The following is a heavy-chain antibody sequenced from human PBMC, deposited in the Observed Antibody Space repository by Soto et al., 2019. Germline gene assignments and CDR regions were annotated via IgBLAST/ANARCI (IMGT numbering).Heavy chain of an antibody. CDR2: VTANGGST. CDR3: ASLGVGDWANYYYYYGMDV. CDR1: GFTFSVYA. Sequence: EVQLLESGGGFVQPGGSLRLSCAATGFTFSVYAMTWVRQAPGKGLEWVSAVTANGGSTYSADSVKGRFTMSRDNTKNTLFLQMNSLRAEDTAVYYCASLGVGDWANYYYYYGMDVWGQGTTVTVSS. V-gene: IGHV3-23*01. D-gene: IGHD2-21*02. J-gene: IGHJ6*02.